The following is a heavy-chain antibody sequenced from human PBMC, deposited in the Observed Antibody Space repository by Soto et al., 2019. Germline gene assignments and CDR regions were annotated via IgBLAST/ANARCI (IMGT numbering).Heavy chain of an antibody. V-gene: IGHV3-9*01. CDR1: GFAFDDYA. CDR2: ISWNSGSI. Sequence: GGSLRLSCAASGFAFDDYAMHWVRQAPGKGLEWVSGISWNSGSIGYADSVKGRFTISRDNAKNSLYLQMNSLRAEDTALYYCAKDIGGGVYYYGSGSYSGYYYGMDVWGQGTTVTVPS. J-gene: IGHJ6*02. D-gene: IGHD3-10*01. CDR3: AKDIGGGVYYYGSGSYSGYYYGMDV.